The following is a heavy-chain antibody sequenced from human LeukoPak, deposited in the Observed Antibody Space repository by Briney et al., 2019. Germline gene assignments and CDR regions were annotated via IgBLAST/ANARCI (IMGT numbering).Heavy chain of an antibody. CDR2: TYYTSKWTG. CDR1: GDSVSSGSSS. V-gene: IGHV6-1*01. D-gene: IGHD4-23*01. Sequence: SPTLSLTCAISGDSVSSGSSSWHWLRQSPSRGLEWLGRTYYTSKWTGDSALSVRSRIAITPDTSKNQFTLQLNSVTGDDTAVYYCVRRAKGNSYFDPWGQGTLVVVSS. CDR3: VRRAKGNSYFDP. J-gene: IGHJ5*02.